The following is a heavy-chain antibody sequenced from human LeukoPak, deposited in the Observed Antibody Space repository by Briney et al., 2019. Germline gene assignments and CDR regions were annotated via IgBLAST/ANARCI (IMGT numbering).Heavy chain of an antibody. J-gene: IGHJ5*02. Sequence: ASVKVSCKASGDTFSSYAISWVRQAPGQGLEWMGRIIPILGIANYAQKFQGRVTITADKSTSTAYMELSSLRSEDTAVYYCARARFELVDWFDPWGQGTLVTVSS. D-gene: IGHD6-6*01. CDR1: GDTFSSYA. CDR3: ARARFELVDWFDP. CDR2: IIPILGIA. V-gene: IGHV1-69*04.